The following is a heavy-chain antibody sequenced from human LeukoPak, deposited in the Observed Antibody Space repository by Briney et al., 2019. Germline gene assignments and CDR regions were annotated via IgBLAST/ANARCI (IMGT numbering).Heavy chain of an antibody. Sequence: SETLSLTCTVSGGSISSYYWSWIRQPPGKGLEWIGYIYYSGSTNYNPSLKSRVTMSVDTSKNQFSLKLDSVTAADTAVYYCARAPYYDFWSGYSDNYFDPWGQGTLVNVSS. D-gene: IGHD3-3*01. CDR2: IYYSGST. V-gene: IGHV4-59*01. CDR1: GGSISSYY. CDR3: ARAPYYDFWSGYSDNYFDP. J-gene: IGHJ5*02.